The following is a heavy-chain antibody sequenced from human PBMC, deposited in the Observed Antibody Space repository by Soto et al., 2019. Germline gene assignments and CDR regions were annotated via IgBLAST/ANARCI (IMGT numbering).Heavy chain of an antibody. CDR2: IYPYDSET. D-gene: IGHD7-27*01. CDR3: GGAEPWANGMDV. Sequence: PGESLKISCKVSGDGFSNFFIAWVRQMPGKGLEWMGIIYPYDSETRYSPSFQGHITFSVDKSTDTAYLQWSSLRASDTAIFYCGGAEPWANGMDVWGQGTTVTVSS. J-gene: IGHJ6*02. V-gene: IGHV5-51*01. CDR1: GDGFSNFF.